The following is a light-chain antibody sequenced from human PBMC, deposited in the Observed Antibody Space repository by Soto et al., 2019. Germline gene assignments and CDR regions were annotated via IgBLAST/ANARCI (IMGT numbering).Light chain of an antibody. J-gene: IGLJ2*01. CDR3: ATWDGSLPGEV. CDR1: NSNIGNNY. Sequence: QSVLTQSPSVSAAPGQKVTISCSGSNSNIGNNYVSWYQQLPGTAPKLLIYDNNKRPSGIPDRFSGSKSGTSGTLDITGLQTGDEADYYCATWDGSLPGEVFGGGTKLIVL. V-gene: IGLV1-51*01. CDR2: DNN.